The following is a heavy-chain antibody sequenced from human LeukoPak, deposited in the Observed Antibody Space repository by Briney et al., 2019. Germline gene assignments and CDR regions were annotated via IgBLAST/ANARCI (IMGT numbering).Heavy chain of an antibody. J-gene: IGHJ6*02. Sequence: ASVKVSCKASGYSFSNFHINWVRQASGQGLEWIGWVSPKTGDRGYALKFQGRVTITADESTSTAYMELSSLRSEDTAVYYCARARAAYTLYYGMDVWGQGTTVTVSS. CDR3: ARARAAYTLYYGMDV. CDR2: VSPKTGDR. V-gene: IGHV1-8*01. CDR1: GYSFSNFH. D-gene: IGHD2-15*01.